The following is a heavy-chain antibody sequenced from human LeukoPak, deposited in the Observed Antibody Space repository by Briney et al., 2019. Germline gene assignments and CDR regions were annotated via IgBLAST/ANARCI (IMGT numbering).Heavy chain of an antibody. V-gene: IGHV3-30*02. CDR3: AKGLVVVAATPLQFDY. Sequence: PGGSLRLSCAASGFTFSSYGMHWVRQAPGKRLEWVAFIRYDGSNKYYADSVKGRFTISRDNSKNTLYLQMNSLRAEDTAVYYCAKGLVVVAATPLQFDYWGQGTLVTVSS. J-gene: IGHJ4*02. CDR1: GFTFSSYG. D-gene: IGHD2-15*01. CDR2: IRYDGSNK.